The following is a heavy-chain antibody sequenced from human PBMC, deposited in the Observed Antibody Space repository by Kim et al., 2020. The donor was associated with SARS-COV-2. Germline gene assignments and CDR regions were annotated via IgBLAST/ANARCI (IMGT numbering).Heavy chain of an antibody. CDR2: ISYDGSNK. V-gene: IGHV3-30*04. CDR1: GFTFSSYA. Sequence: GGSLRLSCAASGFTFSSYAMHWVRQAPGKGLEWVAVISYDGSNKYYADSVKGRFTISRDNSKNTLYLQMNSLRAEDTAVYYCARDSGDPTTSYYYGMDVWSQGTTVTVSS. CDR3: ARDSGDPTTSYYYGMDV. D-gene: IGHD4-17*01. J-gene: IGHJ6*02.